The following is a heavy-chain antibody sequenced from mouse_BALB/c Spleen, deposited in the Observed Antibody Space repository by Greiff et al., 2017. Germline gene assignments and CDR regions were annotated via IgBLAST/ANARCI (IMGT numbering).Heavy chain of an antibody. CDR1: GFSLTSYG. V-gene: IGHV2-9*02. Sequence: VKLVESGPGLVAPSQSLSITCTVSGFSLTSYGVHWVRQPPGKGLEWLGVIWAGGSTNYNSALMSRLSISKDNSKSQVFLKMNSLQTDDTAMYYCARDRYYGSSLYWYFDVWGAGTTVTVSS. D-gene: IGHD1-1*01. CDR2: IWAGGST. CDR3: ARDRYYGSSLYWYFDV. J-gene: IGHJ1*01.